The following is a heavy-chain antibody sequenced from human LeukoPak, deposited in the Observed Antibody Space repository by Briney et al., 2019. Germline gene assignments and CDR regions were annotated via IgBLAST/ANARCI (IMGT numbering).Heavy chain of an antibody. V-gene: IGHV4-39*01. J-gene: IGHJ4*02. CDR2: IYYSGTT. Sequence: SETLSLTCTVSGGSISSSNYYWAWIRQPPGKGLEWIASIYYSGTTYYSPSLKSRVTMSVDTSKNQFSLNVRSVTAADTAVYYCARRISCSGGTCYKTDDFWGQGTLVTVSS. D-gene: IGHD2-15*01. CDR3: ARRISCSGGTCYKTDDF. CDR1: GGSISSSNYY.